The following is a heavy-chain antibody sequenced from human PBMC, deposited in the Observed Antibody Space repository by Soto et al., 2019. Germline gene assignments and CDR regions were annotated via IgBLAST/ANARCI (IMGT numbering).Heavy chain of an antibody. Sequence: EVQLVESGGGLVQPGGSLRLSCSVSGFTLSDHYIDWVRQAPGKGLEWVGRSRNQANGYSTIYAASVKGRFTTSRDDSKNLVYLQMESLRTEDMAVYYCVRDTYFSDSSSYTRCLDFWGQGALVTVSS. CDR1: GFTLSDHY. CDR3: VRDTYFSDSSSYTRCLDF. J-gene: IGHJ4*02. CDR2: SRNQANGYST. V-gene: IGHV3-72*01. D-gene: IGHD3-22*01.